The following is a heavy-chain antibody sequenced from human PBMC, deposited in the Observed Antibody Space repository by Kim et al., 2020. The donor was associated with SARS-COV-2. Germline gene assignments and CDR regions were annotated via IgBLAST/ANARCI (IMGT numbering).Heavy chain of an antibody. CDR1: GFTFGDYA. V-gene: IGHV3-49*03. CDR3: TRDLIFFPREGSGSYYTVEVGVDY. J-gene: IGHJ4*02. D-gene: IGHD3-10*01. CDR2: IRSKAYGGTT. Sequence: GGSLRLSCTASGFTFGDYAMSWFRQAPGKGLEWVGFIRSKAYGGTTEYAASVKGRFTISRDDSKSIAYLQMNSLKTEDTAVYYCTRDLIFFPREGSGSYYTVEVGVDYWGQGTLVTVSS.